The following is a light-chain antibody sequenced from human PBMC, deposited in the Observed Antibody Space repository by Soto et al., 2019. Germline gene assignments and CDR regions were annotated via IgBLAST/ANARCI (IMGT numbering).Light chain of an antibody. CDR1: SSNIGAGYD. Sequence: QAVVTQPPSVSGAPGQRVTISCTGSSSNIGAGYDVHWYQQLPGTAPKLLIYGNSNRPSGVPDRFSGSKSDTSASLAITGLQAEDEADYYCQSYDSSLNVVFGGGTKLTVL. J-gene: IGLJ2*01. CDR2: GNS. V-gene: IGLV1-40*01. CDR3: QSYDSSLNVV.